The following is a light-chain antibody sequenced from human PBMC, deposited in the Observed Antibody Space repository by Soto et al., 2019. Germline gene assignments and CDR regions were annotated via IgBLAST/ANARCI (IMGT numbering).Light chain of an antibody. CDR1: SNDIGNYNY. V-gene: IGLV2-14*01. CDR2: EVS. J-gene: IGLJ1*01. Sequence: LTQPASVSGSPGQSITISCTGTSNDIGNYNYVSWYQQHPGKAPKVMIYEVSNRPSGISNRFSGSKSGNTASLTISGLQAEGEADYYCTSYTTISTLYVFGSGTKVTVL. CDR3: TSYTTISTLYV.